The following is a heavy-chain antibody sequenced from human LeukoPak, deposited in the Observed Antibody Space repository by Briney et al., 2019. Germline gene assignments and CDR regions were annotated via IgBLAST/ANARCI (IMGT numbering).Heavy chain of an antibody. Sequence: GASVKVSCKVSGYTLTELSMHWVRQAPGKGLEWMGGFDPEDGETIYAQKFQGRVTMTEDTSTGTAYMELSSLRSEDTAVYYCATASYIVATPRYFDLWGRGTLVTVSS. CDR1: GYTLTELS. V-gene: IGHV1-24*01. CDR3: ATASYIVATPRYFDL. J-gene: IGHJ2*01. CDR2: FDPEDGET. D-gene: IGHD5-12*01.